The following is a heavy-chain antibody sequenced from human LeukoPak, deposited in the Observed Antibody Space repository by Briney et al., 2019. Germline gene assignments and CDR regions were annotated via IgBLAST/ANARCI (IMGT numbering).Heavy chain of an antibody. J-gene: IGHJ4*02. V-gene: IGHV3-30*02. CDR1: GFTFSSYG. CDR2: IRYDGSNK. Sequence: GGSLRLSCAASGFTFSSYGMHWVRQAPGKGLEWVAFIRYDGSNKYYADSVKGRFTISRDNSKNTLYLQMNSLRAEDTAVYYCAKGPVYYCSGGSCYNSNVDYWGQGTLVTVSS. CDR3: AKGPVYYCSGGSCYNSNVDY. D-gene: IGHD2-15*01.